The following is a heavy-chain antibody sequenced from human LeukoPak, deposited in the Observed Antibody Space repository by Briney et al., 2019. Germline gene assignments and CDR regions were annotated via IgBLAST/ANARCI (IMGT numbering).Heavy chain of an antibody. CDR3: ARDLYSIAVAGACDY. Sequence: PGRSLRLSCAASGFTFSSYAMHWVRQAPGKGLEWVAVISYDGSNKYYADSVKGRFTISRDNSKNTLYLQMNSLRAEDTAVYYCARDLYSIAVAGACDYWGQGTLVTVSS. D-gene: IGHD6-19*01. CDR1: GFTFSSYA. CDR2: ISYDGSNK. V-gene: IGHV3-30*04. J-gene: IGHJ4*02.